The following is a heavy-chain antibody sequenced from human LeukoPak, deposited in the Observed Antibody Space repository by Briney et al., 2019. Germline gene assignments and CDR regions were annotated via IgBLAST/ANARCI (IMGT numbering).Heavy chain of an antibody. V-gene: IGHV1-24*01. CDR3: ATAQIPDGSNDAFDI. CDR2: FDPEDGET. D-gene: IGHD2-21*01. J-gene: IGHJ3*02. CDR1: GYTLTELS. Sequence: VASVKVSCKVSGYTLTELSMHWVRQAPGKGLEWMGGFDPEDGETIYAQKFQGRVTMTEDTSTDTAYMELSSLRSEDTAVYYCATAQIPDGSNDAFDIWGQGTMVTVSS.